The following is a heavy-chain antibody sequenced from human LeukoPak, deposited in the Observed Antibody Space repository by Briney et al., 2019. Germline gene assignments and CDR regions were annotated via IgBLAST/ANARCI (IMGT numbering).Heavy chain of an antibody. CDR3: ARARSRYNLFDP. J-gene: IGHJ5*02. CDR1: GGSFSGYC. D-gene: IGHD2-15*01. CDR2: INHSGST. V-gene: IGHV4-34*01. Sequence: SETLSLTCAVYGGSFSGYCWSWIRQPPGKGLEWIGEINHSGSTNYNPSLKSRVTISVDTSKNQFSLKLSSVTAADTAVYYCARARSRYNLFDPWGQGTLVTVSS.